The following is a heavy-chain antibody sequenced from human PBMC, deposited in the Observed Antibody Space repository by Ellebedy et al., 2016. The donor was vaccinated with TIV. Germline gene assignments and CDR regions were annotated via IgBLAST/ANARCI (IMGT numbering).Heavy chain of an antibody. CDR3: ARLGGRRRYWYFDL. J-gene: IGHJ2*01. D-gene: IGHD2-15*01. CDR1: GGSISSGGYY. Sequence: LRLSXTVSGGSISSGGYYWSWIRQHPGKGLEWIGYIYYSGSTYYNPSLKSRVTISVDTSKNQFSLKLSSVTAADTAVYYCARLGGRRRYWYFDLWGRGTLVTVSS. CDR2: IYYSGST. V-gene: IGHV4-31*03.